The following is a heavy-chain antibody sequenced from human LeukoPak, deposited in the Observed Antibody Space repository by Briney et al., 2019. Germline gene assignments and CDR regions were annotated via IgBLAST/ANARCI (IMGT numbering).Heavy chain of an antibody. CDR3: ARGRITMVRGVNY. J-gene: IGHJ4*02. D-gene: IGHD3-10*01. V-gene: IGHV1-2*02. CDR2: INPNSGGT. CDR1: GYTFTGYY. Sequence: ASVKVSCKASGYTFTGYYMHWVRQASGQGLEWMGWINPNSGGTNYAQKFRGRVTMTRDTSISTAYMELSRLRSDDTAVYYCARGRITMVRGVNYWGQGTLVTVSS.